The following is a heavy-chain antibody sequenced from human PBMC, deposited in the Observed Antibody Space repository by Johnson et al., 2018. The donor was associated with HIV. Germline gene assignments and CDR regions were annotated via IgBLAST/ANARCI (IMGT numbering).Heavy chain of an antibody. Sequence: VQLVESGGVVVQPGGSLRLSCAASGFTFDDYTMHWVRQAPGKGLEWVSLISWDGGSTYYADSVKGRFTISSDNSKNSLYLQMNSLRTEDTALYYCAKASVIAARPKGGNAFDIWGQGTMVTVSS. CDR3: AKASVIAARPKGGNAFDI. J-gene: IGHJ3*02. CDR2: ISWDGGST. CDR1: GFTFDDYT. D-gene: IGHD6-6*01. V-gene: IGHV3-43*01.